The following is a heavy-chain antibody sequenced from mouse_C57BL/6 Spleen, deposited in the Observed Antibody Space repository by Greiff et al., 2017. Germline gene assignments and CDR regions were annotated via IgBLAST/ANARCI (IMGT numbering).Heavy chain of an antibody. CDR3: ALTAQATGYAMDY. CDR1: GYTFTSYW. J-gene: IGHJ4*01. CDR2: IDPSDSET. Sequence: QVQLQQPGAELVRPGSSVKLSCKASGYTFTSYWMHWVKQRPIQGLEWIGNIDPSDSETHYNQKFKDKATLTVDKSSRTAYMQLSSLTSEDSAVYYCALTAQATGYAMDYWGQGTSVTVSS. D-gene: IGHD3-2*02. V-gene: IGHV1-52*01.